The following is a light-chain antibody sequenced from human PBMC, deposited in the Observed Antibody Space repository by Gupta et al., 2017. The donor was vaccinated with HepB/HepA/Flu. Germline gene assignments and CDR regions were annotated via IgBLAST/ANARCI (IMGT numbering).Light chain of an antibody. V-gene: IGLV8-61*01. Sequence: QTVVTQEPSFSVSPGWTVTLTCGLGSGSVSTSYYPSWYQPNPGQPPRTLIYSTNTRSSGVPDRFSGSILGNKAALTITGAQADDESDYYCVLYMGSGIWVFGGGTKLTVL. CDR1: SGSVSTSYY. J-gene: IGLJ3*02. CDR3: VLYMGSGIWV. CDR2: STN.